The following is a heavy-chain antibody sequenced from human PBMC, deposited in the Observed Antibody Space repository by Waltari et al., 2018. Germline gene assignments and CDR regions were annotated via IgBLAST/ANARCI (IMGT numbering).Heavy chain of an antibody. CDR3: VRGATIAFDN. J-gene: IGHJ4*02. CDR2: IYLDGSEN. V-gene: IGHV3-7*01. CDR1: GFNFNIYW. Sequence: EVNLVASGGGLVQPGGSLRLSCAAPGFNFNIYWMSWVRQAPGKGLEWVANIYLDGSENHYVDSVKGRFTISRDNAKNSLYLQMNSLRAEDTAVYYCVRGATIAFDNWGQGTLVTVSS. D-gene: IGHD5-12*01.